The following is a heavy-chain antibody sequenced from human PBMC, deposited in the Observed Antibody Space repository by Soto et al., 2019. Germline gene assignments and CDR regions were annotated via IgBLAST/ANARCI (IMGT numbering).Heavy chain of an antibody. V-gene: IGHV1-18*01. CDR2: ISAYNGNT. Sequence: ASVKVSCKASGYTFTSYGISWVRQAPGQGLEWMGWISAYNGNTNYAQKLQGRVTMTTDTSTSTAYMELRSLRSDDTAVYYCARDGYSYGSYHYGMDVWGQGTTVTVSS. CDR1: GYTFTSYG. D-gene: IGHD5-18*01. CDR3: ARDGYSYGSYHYGMDV. J-gene: IGHJ6*02.